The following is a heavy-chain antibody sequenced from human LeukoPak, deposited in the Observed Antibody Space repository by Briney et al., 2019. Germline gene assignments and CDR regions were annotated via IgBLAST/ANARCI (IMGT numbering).Heavy chain of an antibody. V-gene: IGHV6-1*01. CDR1: GDSVSTNNVA. CDR3: AREVRHYYGSGSYYYFDY. Sequence: SQTLSLTCAISGDSVSTNNVAWNWIRQSPSRGLEWLARTYFGSKWYNDYAVSVRSRITINPDTSKNQFSLQLNSVTPEDTAVYYCAREVRHYYGSGSYYYFDYWGQGTLVTVSS. D-gene: IGHD3-10*01. CDR2: TYFGSKWYN. J-gene: IGHJ4*02.